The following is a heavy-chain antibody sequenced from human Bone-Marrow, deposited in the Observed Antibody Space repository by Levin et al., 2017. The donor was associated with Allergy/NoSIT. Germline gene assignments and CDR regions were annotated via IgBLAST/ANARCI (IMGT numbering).Heavy chain of an antibody. Sequence: GGSLRLSCAASGFSLKTYAMSWVRQAPGKGLEWVSVISGSAGSVDYADSVKGRFTISRDISNNTLDLQMDSLRAEDTAIYYCAKMTRSGHSYFDHWGQGTLVTVSS. CDR3: AKMTRSGHSYFDH. V-gene: IGHV3-23*01. D-gene: IGHD3-3*01. CDR1: GFSLKTYA. CDR2: ISGSAGSV. J-gene: IGHJ4*02.